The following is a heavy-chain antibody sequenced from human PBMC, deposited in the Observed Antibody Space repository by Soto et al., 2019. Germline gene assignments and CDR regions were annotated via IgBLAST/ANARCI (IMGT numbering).Heavy chain of an antibody. CDR1: GGSISSGDYY. CDR2: IYYSGST. J-gene: IGHJ6*02. CDR3: AREAAPVYYGMDV. V-gene: IGHV4-30-4*01. Sequence: SETLSLTCTVSGGSISSGDYYWSWIRQSPGKGLEWIGYIYYSGSTYYNPSLKSRVTISVDTSKNQFSLKLSSVTAADTAVYYCAREAAPVYYGMDVWGRGTTVTVSS. D-gene: IGHD6-25*01.